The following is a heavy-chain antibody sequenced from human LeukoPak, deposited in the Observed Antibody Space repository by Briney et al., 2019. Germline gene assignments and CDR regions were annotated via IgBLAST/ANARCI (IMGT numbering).Heavy chain of an antibody. Sequence: GGSLRLSCAASGFTFSSYGMHWVRQAPGKGLEWVAVIWYDGSNKYYADSVKGRFTISRDNSKNALYLQMNSLRAEDTAVYYCARDLVGASYGYDYYYGMDVWGQGTTVTVSS. CDR1: GFTFSSYG. V-gene: IGHV3-33*01. J-gene: IGHJ6*02. D-gene: IGHD5-18*01. CDR3: ARDLVGASYGYDYYYGMDV. CDR2: IWYDGSNK.